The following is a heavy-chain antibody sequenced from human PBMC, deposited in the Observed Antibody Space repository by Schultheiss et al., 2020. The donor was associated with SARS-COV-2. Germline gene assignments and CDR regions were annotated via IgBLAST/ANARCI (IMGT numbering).Heavy chain of an antibody. V-gene: IGHV3-30*03. CDR3: ARDRFGIAARLFD. J-gene: IGHJ4*02. Sequence: GGSLRLSCAASGFTFSSYWMSWVRQAPGKGLEWVAVISYDGSNKYSADSVKGRFTISRDNAKNSLYLQMNSLRAEDTAVYYCARDRFGIAARLFDWGQGTLVTVSS. CDR2: ISYDGSNK. D-gene: IGHD6-6*01. CDR1: GFTFSSYW.